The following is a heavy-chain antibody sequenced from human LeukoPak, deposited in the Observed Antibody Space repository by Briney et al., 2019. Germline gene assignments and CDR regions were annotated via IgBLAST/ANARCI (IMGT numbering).Heavy chain of an antibody. CDR1: GFTFSNYG. Sequence: GGSLRLSCAASGFTFSNYGMHWVRQAPGKGLEWVAVIAHDGSSYYYADSVKGRFSISRDNSKNTLYLQMNSLRDEDTALYYCARAGYDFWSGYDYWGQGTLVTVSS. CDR2: IAHDGSSY. J-gene: IGHJ4*02. D-gene: IGHD3-3*01. V-gene: IGHV3-30*03. CDR3: ARAGYDFWSGYDY.